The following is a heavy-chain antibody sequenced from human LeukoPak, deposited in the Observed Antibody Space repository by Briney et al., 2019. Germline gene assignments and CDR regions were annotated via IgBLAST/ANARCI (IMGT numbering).Heavy chain of an antibody. V-gene: IGHV1-46*01. CDR1: GYTFTSNY. CDR2: IYPRDGST. J-gene: IGHJ4*02. D-gene: IGHD5-12*01. CDR3: ARLLDGSGLDY. Sequence: ASVKVSCKASGYTFTSNYIHWVRQAPGQGLEWMGMIYPRDGSTSYAQKFQGRVTMTRDTSTSTVYMELSSLRSEDTAVYYCARLLDGSGLDYWGQGTLVTVSS.